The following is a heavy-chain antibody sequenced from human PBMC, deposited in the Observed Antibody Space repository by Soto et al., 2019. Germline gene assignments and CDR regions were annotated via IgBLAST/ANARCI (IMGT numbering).Heavy chain of an antibody. CDR2: INHSGST. CDR3: ARMVRGVLDY. CDR1: GGSFSGYY. Sequence: SETLSLTCAVYGGSFSGYYLSWIRQPPGKGLEWIGEINHSGSTNYNPSLKSRVTISVDTSKNQFSLKLSSVTAADTAVYYCARMVRGVLDYWGQGTLVTVSS. V-gene: IGHV4-34*01. J-gene: IGHJ4*02. D-gene: IGHD3-10*01.